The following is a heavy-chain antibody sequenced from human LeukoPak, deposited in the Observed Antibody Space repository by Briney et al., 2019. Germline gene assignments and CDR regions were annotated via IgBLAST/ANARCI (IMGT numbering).Heavy chain of an antibody. Sequence: ASVNVSCKPSGYTFTSYGISWVRQAPGQGLEWVGWISAYNGNTNYAQKLQGRVTMTTDTSTSTAYMELRSLRSDDTAVYYCARPRHLGYCSSTSCPYYFDYWGQGTLVTVSS. CDR3: ARPRHLGYCSSTSCPYYFDY. J-gene: IGHJ4*02. CDR1: GYTFTSYG. CDR2: ISAYNGNT. D-gene: IGHD2-2*01. V-gene: IGHV1-18*01.